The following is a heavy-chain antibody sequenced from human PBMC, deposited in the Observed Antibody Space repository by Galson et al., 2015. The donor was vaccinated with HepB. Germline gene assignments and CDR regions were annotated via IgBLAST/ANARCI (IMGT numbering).Heavy chain of an antibody. CDR3: AREAAAGTYYFDY. CDR2: IIPIFGTA. Sequence: SVKVSCKASGGTFSSYAISWVRQAPGQGLEWMGGIIPIFGTANYAQKFQGRVTITADESTSTAYMELSSLRSEDTAVYYCAREAAAGTYYFDYWGQGTLVTVSS. CDR1: GGTFSSYA. D-gene: IGHD6-13*01. V-gene: IGHV1-69*13. J-gene: IGHJ4*02.